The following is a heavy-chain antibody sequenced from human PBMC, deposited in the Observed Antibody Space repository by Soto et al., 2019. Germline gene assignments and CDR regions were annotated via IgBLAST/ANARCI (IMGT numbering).Heavy chain of an antibody. CDR1: GLTVSGTKY. CDR2: LYDVFGS. Sequence: DVHLVESGGGLIQPGESLRLSCVAVGLTVSGTKYVAWVRQAPGKGLEWVSALYDVFGSFYADSVKGRFTTSSDRSRSTVYLQMNDLRPDDTAVYYCASWREREHAFDVWGQGTAVIVSP. D-gene: IGHD1-1*01. V-gene: IGHV3-53*01. CDR3: ASWREREHAFDV. J-gene: IGHJ3*01.